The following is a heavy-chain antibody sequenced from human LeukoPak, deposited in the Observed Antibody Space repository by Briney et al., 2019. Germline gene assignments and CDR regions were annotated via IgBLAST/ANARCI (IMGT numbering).Heavy chain of an antibody. CDR3: AKPISGGLAVSADWFHP. CDR2: INANSGTT. V-gene: IGHV3-23*01. Sequence: GGSLRLSCTASGFAFSVYAMSWLRQPPGKGLEWVSTINANSGTTSYAASVRGRFTISRDNSKNTLYLQLNTLRADDTATYYCAKPISGGLAVSADWFHPWGEGSLVVVSS. D-gene: IGHD6-19*01. CDR1: GFAFSVYA. J-gene: IGHJ5*01.